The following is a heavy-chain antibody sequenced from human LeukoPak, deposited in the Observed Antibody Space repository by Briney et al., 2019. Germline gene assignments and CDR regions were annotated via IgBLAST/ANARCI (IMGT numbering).Heavy chain of an antibody. D-gene: IGHD6-19*01. V-gene: IGHV4-59*01. CDR3: ARAVAGRDDAFDI. CDR1: GGSISSYY. Sequence: SETLSLTCTVSGGSISSYYWSWIRQPPGKGLEWIGYIYYSGSTNYNPSLKSRVTISVDTSKNQFSLKLSSVTAADTAVYYCARAVAGRDDAFDIWGQGAMVTVSS. J-gene: IGHJ3*02. CDR2: IYYSGST.